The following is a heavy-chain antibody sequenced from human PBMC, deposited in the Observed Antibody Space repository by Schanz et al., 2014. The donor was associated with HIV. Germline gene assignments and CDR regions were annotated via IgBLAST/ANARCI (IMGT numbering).Heavy chain of an antibody. D-gene: IGHD3-3*02. Sequence: QVQLVQSGAEVKKPGSSVKVSCKASGGTFSSYAISWVRQAPGQGLEWMGGMIPSFRLRTYAQKFQGRVTIATDESASTAYMEINSLRSDDTAVYYCAKSPIFGDVIFYGMDVWGQGTTVTVSS. CDR3: AKSPIFGDVIFYGMDV. J-gene: IGHJ6*02. CDR1: GGTFSSYA. V-gene: IGHV1-69*01. CDR2: MIPSFRLR.